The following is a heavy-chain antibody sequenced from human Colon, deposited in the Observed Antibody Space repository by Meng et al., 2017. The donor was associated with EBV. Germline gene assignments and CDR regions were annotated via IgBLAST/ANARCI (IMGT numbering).Heavy chain of an antibody. CDR1: GDSISSGDYS. D-gene: IGHD2-21*02. CDR2: IYHGGTT. CDR3: ARGPYCGGDCYWFDP. V-gene: IGHV4-30-2*01. Sequence: HLLLQESDPGLVQPSHSLSPTCAVSGDSISSGDYSWSWIRQPPGQGLEWIGYIYHGGTTYNTSLKSRVTISVDNSKNQFSLRLTSVTAADTAVYYCARGPYCGGDCYWFDPWGQGTLVTVSS. J-gene: IGHJ5*02.